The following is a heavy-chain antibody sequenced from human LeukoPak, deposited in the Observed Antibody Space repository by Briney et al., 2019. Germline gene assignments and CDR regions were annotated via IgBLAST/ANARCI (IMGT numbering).Heavy chain of an antibody. J-gene: IGHJ4*02. V-gene: IGHV1-18*01. CDR1: GYTLTSYG. Sequence: ASVKVSCEASGYTLTSYGINWMRQAPGQGLEWLGWISTQSGNTNYAQKVQDRLTLTTDRSTNTAYMELRSLRGDDTAVYYCARGAYGDKWGQGTLVTVSS. D-gene: IGHD4-17*01. CDR3: ARGAYGDK. CDR2: ISTQSGNT.